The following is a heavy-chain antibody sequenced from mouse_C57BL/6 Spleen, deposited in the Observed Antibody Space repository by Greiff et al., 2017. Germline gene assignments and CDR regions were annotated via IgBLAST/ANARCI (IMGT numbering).Heavy chain of an antibody. Sequence: EVKLMESGEGLVKPGGSLKLSCAASGFTFSSYAMSWVRQTPEKRLEWVAYISSGGDYIYYADTVKGRFTISRDNARNTLYLQMSSLKSEDTAMYYCTREGVVGAMDYWGQGTSVTVSS. CDR2: ISSGGDYI. D-gene: IGHD1-1*01. V-gene: IGHV5-9-1*02. CDR1: GFTFSSYA. J-gene: IGHJ4*01. CDR3: TREGVVGAMDY.